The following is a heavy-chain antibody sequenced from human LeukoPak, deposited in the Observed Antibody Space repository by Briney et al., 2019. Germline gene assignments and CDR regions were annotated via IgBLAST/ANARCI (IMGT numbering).Heavy chain of an antibody. CDR1: GGSFSGYY. D-gene: IGHD3-3*01. V-gene: IGHV4-34*01. Sequence: SETLSLTCAVYGGSFSGYYWSWIRQPPGKGLEWIGEINHSGSTNYNPSLKSRVTISVDTSKNQFSLKLSSATAADTAVYYCTRVGPPYYDFWSGYYRAFDIWGQGTMVTVSS. CDR3: TRVGPPYYDFWSGYYRAFDI. J-gene: IGHJ3*02. CDR2: INHSGST.